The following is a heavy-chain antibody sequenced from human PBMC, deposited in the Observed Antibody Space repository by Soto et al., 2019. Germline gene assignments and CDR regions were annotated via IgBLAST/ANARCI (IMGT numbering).Heavy chain of an antibody. V-gene: IGHV4-39*01. CDR1: GGSISSNTYY. D-gene: IGHD2-2*01. CDR2: IYYTGTT. J-gene: IGHJ4*01. CDR3: MAYCSRISCYATDLLDY. Sequence: SETLSLTCSVSGGSISSNTYYWAWIRQSPGEGLEWVGSIYYTGTTYYNPSLRSRVTISIDTSMKQFSLKLHSVTAADTAVYYCMAYCSRISCYATDLLDYWGHGTLVTVS.